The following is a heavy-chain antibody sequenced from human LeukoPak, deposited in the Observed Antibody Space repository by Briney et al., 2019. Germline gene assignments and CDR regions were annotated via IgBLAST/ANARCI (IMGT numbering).Heavy chain of an antibody. CDR2: ISSSSSYI. V-gene: IGHV3-21*01. D-gene: IGHD5-12*01. J-gene: IGHJ4*02. CDR1: GFTFSSYS. CDR3: ARGSRDPYGGYVGDY. Sequence: GGSLRLSCAASGFTFSSYSMNWVRQAPGKGLEWVSSISSSSSYIYYADSVKGRFTISRDNSKNTLYLQMNSLRAEDTAVYYCARGSRDPYGGYVGDYWGQGTLVTVSS.